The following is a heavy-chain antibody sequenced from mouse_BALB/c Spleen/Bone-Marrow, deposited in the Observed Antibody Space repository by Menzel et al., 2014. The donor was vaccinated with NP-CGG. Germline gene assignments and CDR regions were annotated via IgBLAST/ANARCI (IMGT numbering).Heavy chain of an antibody. Sequence: EVKLVESGGGLVKPGGSLKLSCTTSGFTFSSYAMSWVRQTPEKRLEWVAVISSGGSDTYYPGSVKGRFTVSRDNAKNTLYLQMSSLRSEDTALYYCARRSDLRASMDYWGQGTSVTVSS. J-gene: IGHJ4*01. CDR1: GFTFSSYA. D-gene: IGHD3-1*01. CDR2: ISSGGSDT. V-gene: IGHV5-9-3*01. CDR3: ARRSDLRASMDY.